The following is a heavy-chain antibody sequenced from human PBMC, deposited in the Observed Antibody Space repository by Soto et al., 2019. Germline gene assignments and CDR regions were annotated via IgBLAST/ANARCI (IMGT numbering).Heavy chain of an antibody. V-gene: IGHV4-59*03. CDR1: GGSLGSYY. D-gene: IGHD6-13*01. CDR2: VFYTGRA. CDR3: VSSDKELGGITLSGSSWAPYAFDI. Sequence: SETLSLTCTVSGGSLGSYYWSWIRQPPGKGLEWIGYVFYTGRASYNASLKSRVSISLDTSNYQFSLKLSSVTAADTAVYYCVSSDKELGGITLSGSSWAPYAFDIWGQGTMVTVSS. J-gene: IGHJ3*02.